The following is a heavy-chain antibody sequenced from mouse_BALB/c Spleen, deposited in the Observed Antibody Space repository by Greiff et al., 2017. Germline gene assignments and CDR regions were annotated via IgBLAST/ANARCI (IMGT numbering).Heavy chain of an antibody. Sequence: QVQLQQSGPGLVQPSQSLSITCTVSGFSLTSYGVHWVRQSPGKGLEWLGVIWSGGSTDYNAAFISRLSISKDNSKSHVFFKMNSLQANDTAIYYCARYGNYGGFAYWGQGTLVTVSA. CDR3: ARYGNYGGFAY. CDR1: GFSLTSYG. V-gene: IGHV2-2*02. J-gene: IGHJ3*01. D-gene: IGHD2-1*01. CDR2: IWSGGST.